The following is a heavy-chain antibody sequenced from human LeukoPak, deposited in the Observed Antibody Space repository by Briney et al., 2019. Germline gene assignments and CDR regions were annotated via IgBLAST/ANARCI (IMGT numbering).Heavy chain of an antibody. CDR2: IYTSGST. CDR3: ARDSKGSPDVFDI. V-gene: IGHV4-4*07. CDR1: GGSISSYY. Sequence: SETLSLTCTVSGGSISSYYWSWIRQPAGKGLEWIGRIYTSGSTNYNPSLKSRVTMSVDTSNNQFSLRLTSVTAADTAVYYCARDSKGSPDVFDIWGPGTMVSVSS. J-gene: IGHJ3*02.